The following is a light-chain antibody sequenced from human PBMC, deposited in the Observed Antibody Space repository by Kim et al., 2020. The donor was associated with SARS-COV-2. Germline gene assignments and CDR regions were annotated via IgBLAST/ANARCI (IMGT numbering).Light chain of an antibody. CDR3: QKYSSAPYT. Sequence: DIQMTQSPSSLSASVENRVTITCRASQGISNYLAWYQQKPGKVPRLLIYAASTWQSGVPSRFSGSGSGTDFTLTISSLQPEDVATYYWQKYSSAPYTFGQGTKLEI. V-gene: IGKV1-27*01. CDR1: QGISNY. J-gene: IGKJ2*01. CDR2: AAS.